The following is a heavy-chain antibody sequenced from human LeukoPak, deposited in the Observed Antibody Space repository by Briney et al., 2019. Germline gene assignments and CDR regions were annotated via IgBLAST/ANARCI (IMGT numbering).Heavy chain of an antibody. CDR1: GGSISSYY. Sequence: SETLSLTCTVSGGSISSYYWSWIRQPPGKGLEWIGCIYYSIYYSGSTNYNPSLKSRVTISVDTSKNQFSLKLNSVTAADTAVYYCARHSVDEMATMKWSFDLWGRGTLVTVSS. CDR3: ARHSVDEMATMKWSFDL. J-gene: IGHJ2*01. V-gene: IGHV4-59*08. D-gene: IGHD5-24*01. CDR2: IYYSIYYSGST.